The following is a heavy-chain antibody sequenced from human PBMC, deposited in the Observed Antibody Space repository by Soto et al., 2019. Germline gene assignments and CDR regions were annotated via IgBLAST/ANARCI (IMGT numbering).Heavy chain of an antibody. Sequence: QVQLVQSGAEVKKPGSSVKVSCKASGGTFSSYTISWVRQAPGQGLEWMGRIIPILGIANYAQKFQGRVTITADKSTSTAYMELSSLRSEDTAVYYCARDRKTLRVPCNHDAFDIWGQGTMVTVSS. CDR2: IIPILGIA. CDR3: ARDRKTLRVPCNHDAFDI. CDR1: GGTFSSYT. V-gene: IGHV1-69*08. J-gene: IGHJ3*02.